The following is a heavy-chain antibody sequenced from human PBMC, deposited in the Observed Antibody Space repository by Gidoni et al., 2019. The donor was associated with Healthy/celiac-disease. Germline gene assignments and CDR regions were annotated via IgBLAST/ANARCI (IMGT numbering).Heavy chain of an antibody. D-gene: IGHD5-12*01. Sequence: QVQLVESGGGVVQPGRSLRLSCAAYGFTFSSYGMHWVRQAPGKGLEWVAVIWYDGSNKYYADSVKGRFTISRDNSKNTLYLQMNSLRAEDTAVYYCARDLAATITGFDYWGQGTLVTVSS. V-gene: IGHV3-33*01. CDR3: ARDLAATITGFDY. CDR2: IWYDGSNK. J-gene: IGHJ4*02. CDR1: GFTFSSYG.